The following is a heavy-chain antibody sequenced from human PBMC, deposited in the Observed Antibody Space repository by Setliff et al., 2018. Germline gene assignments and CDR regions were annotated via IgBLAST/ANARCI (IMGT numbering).Heavy chain of an antibody. Sequence: LRLSCAASGFTFRSFAMSWVRQAPGKRLEWVSIINVGGTNTYYRDSVKGRFTISRDNSKSTLYLQMNSLRAEDTAIYYCAKDKDVRVDYFDYWGPGTLVTVS. D-gene: IGHD3-10*01. CDR2: INVGGTNT. V-gene: IGHV3-23*01. J-gene: IGHJ4*02. CDR3: AKDKDVRVDYFDY. CDR1: GFTFRSFA.